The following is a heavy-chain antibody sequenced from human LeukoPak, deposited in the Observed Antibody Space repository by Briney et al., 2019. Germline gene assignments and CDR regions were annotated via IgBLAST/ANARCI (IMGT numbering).Heavy chain of an antibody. Sequence: GGSLRLSCAASGFIVSNNYMNWVRQAPGKGLEWVSIIYSGGGTYYADSVKGRFTISRDNSKNTLYLQMNSLRADDTAVYYCARGRYYERSGYCPSDYWGPGTLVTVSS. CDR1: GFIVSNNY. CDR2: IYSGGGT. CDR3: ARGRYYERSGYCPSDY. J-gene: IGHJ4*02. D-gene: IGHD3-22*01. V-gene: IGHV3-53*01.